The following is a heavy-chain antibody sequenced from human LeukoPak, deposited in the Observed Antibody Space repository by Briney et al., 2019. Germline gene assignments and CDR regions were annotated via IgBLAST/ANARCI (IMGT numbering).Heavy chain of an antibody. Sequence: GGSLRLSCAASGFTFSSYWMSWVRQAPGKGLEWVANIKQDGSEKYYVDSVKGRFTISRDNAKNSLYLQMNSLRAEDTAVYYCARDLGQYYDTSDNWFDPWGQGTLVTVSS. J-gene: IGHJ5*02. D-gene: IGHD3-22*01. CDR2: IKQDGSEK. V-gene: IGHV3-7*01. CDR1: GFTFSSYW. CDR3: ARDLGQYYDTSDNWFDP.